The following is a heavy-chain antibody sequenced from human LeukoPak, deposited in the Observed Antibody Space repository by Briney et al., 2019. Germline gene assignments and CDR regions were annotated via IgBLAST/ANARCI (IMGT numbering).Heavy chain of an antibody. Sequence: ASVKVSCKASGYTFTSYDINWVRQATGQGLEWMGWMNPNSGNTGYAQKFQGRVTITRNTSISTAYMELSSLRSEDTAVYYCARVSPYDSSGYYAFDYWGQGTLVTVSS. CDR1: GYTFTSYD. J-gene: IGHJ4*02. V-gene: IGHV1-8*01. CDR3: ARVSPYDSSGYYAFDY. D-gene: IGHD3-22*01. CDR2: MNPNSGNT.